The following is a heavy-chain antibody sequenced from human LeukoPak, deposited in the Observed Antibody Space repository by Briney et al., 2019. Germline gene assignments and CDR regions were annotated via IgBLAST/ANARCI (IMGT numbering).Heavy chain of an antibody. Sequence: ASVKVSCKASGYTFTSYAMHWVRQAPGQRLEWMGWINAGNGNTKYSQKFQGRVTITRDTSASTAYMELSSLRSEDTAVYYCARDFGSGYYYVSGSHYFDYWGQGTLVTVSS. J-gene: IGHJ4*02. CDR3: ARDFGSGYYYVSGSHYFDY. CDR2: INAGNGNT. CDR1: GYTFTSYA. D-gene: IGHD3-22*01. V-gene: IGHV1-3*01.